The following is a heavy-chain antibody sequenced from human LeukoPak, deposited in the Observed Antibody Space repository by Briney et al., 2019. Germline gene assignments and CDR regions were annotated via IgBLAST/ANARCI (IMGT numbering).Heavy chain of an antibody. D-gene: IGHD3-9*01. CDR2: ITGGGRST. V-gene: IGHV3-23*01. Sequence: GASLRLSCGASGFTLSNYAMSWVRQAPGKGLEWVSAITGGGRSTYYADSVKGRFTISRDNSKNTLYLQMNSLRTEDTAVYYCAKWGDYDVLTGYYVSDYWGQGTLVTVSS. J-gene: IGHJ4*02. CDR1: GFTLSNYA. CDR3: AKWGDYDVLTGYYVSDY.